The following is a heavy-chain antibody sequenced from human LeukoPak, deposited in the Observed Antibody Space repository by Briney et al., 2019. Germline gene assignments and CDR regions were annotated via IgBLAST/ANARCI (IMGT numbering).Heavy chain of an antibody. Sequence: GGSLRLSCAASGFTFSSYGMHWVRQAPGKGLEWVAFIRYDGSNKYYADSVKGRFTISRDNSKNTLYLQMNSLRAEDTAVYYCAKDHSSSPLYYHYYYMDVWGKGTTVTVSS. V-gene: IGHV3-30*02. CDR3: AKDHSSSPLYYHYYYMDV. CDR1: GFTFSSYG. J-gene: IGHJ6*03. CDR2: IRYDGSNK. D-gene: IGHD6-6*01.